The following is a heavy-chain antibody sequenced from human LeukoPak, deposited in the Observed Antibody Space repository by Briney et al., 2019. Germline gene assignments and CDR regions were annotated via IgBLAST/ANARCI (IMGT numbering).Heavy chain of an antibody. CDR1: GGSISSYY. CDR2: IYTSGST. D-gene: IGHD5-18*01. J-gene: IGHJ4*02. Sequence: PSETLSLTCSVSGGSISSYYWSWIRQPAGKGLEWIGRIYTSGSTNYNRSLKSRVTMSVDTSKNQFSLKLSSVTAADTAVYYCARGRGYSYGEYYFDYWGQGTLATVSS. CDR3: ARGRGYSYGEYYFDY. V-gene: IGHV4-4*07.